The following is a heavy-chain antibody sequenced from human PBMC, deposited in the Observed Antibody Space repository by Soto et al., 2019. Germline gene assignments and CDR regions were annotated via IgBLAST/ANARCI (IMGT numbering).Heavy chain of an antibody. D-gene: IGHD2-21*02. V-gene: IGHV4-34*01. Sequence: SETLSLTCAVYGGSFSGYYWSGIRQPPGKGLEWIGEINHSGSTNYNPSLKSRVTISVDTSKNQFSLKLSSVTAADTAVYYCARPRGPVVVTATPRHNAFDIWGQGTMVAVSS. CDR2: INHSGST. CDR3: ARPRGPVVVTATPRHNAFDI. CDR1: GGSFSGYY. J-gene: IGHJ3*02.